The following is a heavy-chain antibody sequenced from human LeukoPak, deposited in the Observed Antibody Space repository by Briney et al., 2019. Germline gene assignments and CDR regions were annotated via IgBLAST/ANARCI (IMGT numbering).Heavy chain of an antibody. CDR2: ISYDGSNK. CDR1: GFTFSSYA. CDR3: ARPNVRVTAMPIDY. J-gene: IGHJ4*02. Sequence: GGSLRLSCAASGFTFSSYAMHWVRQAPGKGLEWVAVISYDGSNKYYADSVKGRFTISRDNSKNTLYLQMNSLRAEDTAVYYCARPNVRVTAMPIDYWGQGTLVTVSS. V-gene: IGHV3-30*01. D-gene: IGHD2-21*02.